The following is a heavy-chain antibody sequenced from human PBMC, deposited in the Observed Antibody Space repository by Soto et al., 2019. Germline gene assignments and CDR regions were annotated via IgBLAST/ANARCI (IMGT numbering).Heavy chain of an antibody. V-gene: IGHV1-69*13. CDR1: GGTFSSYA. CDR2: IIPIFGTA. Sequence: ASVKVSCKASGGTFSSYAISWLRQAPGQGLEWMGGIIPIFGTANYAQKFQGRVTITADESTSTAYMELSSLRSEDTAVYYCARGAPVGVFGYYGMDVWGQGTTVTVSS. D-gene: IGHD1-26*01. J-gene: IGHJ6*01. CDR3: ARGAPVGVFGYYGMDV.